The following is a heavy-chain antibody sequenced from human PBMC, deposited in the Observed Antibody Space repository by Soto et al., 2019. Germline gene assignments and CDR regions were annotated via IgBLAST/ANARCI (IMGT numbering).Heavy chain of an antibody. D-gene: IGHD1-26*01. CDR2: IYPSGST. V-gene: IGHV4-4*03. J-gene: IGHJ4*02. CDR1: GGSINSSHW. CDR3: AREPGELYFDY. Sequence: QVQLQESGPGLVKPPGTLSLTSAVSGGSINSSHWWSWVRQAPGKGLEWIGEIYPSGSTTYNPSLKSRITISVDKSKNQFSLKLSSVTAADTAVYYCAREPGELYFDYWGQGTLVTVSS.